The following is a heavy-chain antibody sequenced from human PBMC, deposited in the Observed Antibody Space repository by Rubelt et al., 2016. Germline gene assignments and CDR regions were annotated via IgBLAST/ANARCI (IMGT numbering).Heavy chain of an antibody. CDR2: TYYRSKWYN. J-gene: IGHJ4*02. Sequence: QVQLQQSGPGLVKPSQTLSLTCAISGDSVSSNSAAWNWIRQSTSRGLEWMGRTYYRSKWYNEYAVSVNSRITFNPDTSKNPLSLRRNSVTPEDTAVYYCAKDRFRLLDSWGQGTLVTVSS. V-gene: IGHV6-1*01. CDR3: AKDRFRLLDS. D-gene: IGHD2-15*01. CDR1: GDSVSSNSAA.